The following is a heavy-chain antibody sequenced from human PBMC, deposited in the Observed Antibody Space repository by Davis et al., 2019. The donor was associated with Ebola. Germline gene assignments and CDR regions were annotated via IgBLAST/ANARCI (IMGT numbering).Heavy chain of an antibody. J-gene: IGHJ4*02. CDR2: IYHSGAT. V-gene: IGHV4-4*02. Sequence: SETLSLTCDVSGASIISRNWWSWVRQSPGKGLEWIGEIYHSGATNYNPSLKSRATISVDKSKNQFSLQLSSVTAADTAVYYCARDYWEGQEMIYFDHWGQGALVTVFS. CDR3: ARDYWEGQEMIYFDH. D-gene: IGHD1-26*01. CDR1: GASIISRNW.